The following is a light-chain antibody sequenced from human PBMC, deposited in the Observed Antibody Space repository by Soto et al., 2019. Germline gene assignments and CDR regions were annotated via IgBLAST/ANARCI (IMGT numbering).Light chain of an antibody. V-gene: IGKV3-15*01. CDR3: QQYEDWPPQLT. J-gene: IGKJ4*01. Sequence: EIVMTQSPATLSVSPGEGATLSCRAGQSVGSNLAWYQQKPGQAPRLLIYGASTRATGVPARFSGSGSGTEFTLTISSLQYEDFAVYYCQQYEDWPPQLTFGGGTKVEIK. CDR1: QSVGSN. CDR2: GAS.